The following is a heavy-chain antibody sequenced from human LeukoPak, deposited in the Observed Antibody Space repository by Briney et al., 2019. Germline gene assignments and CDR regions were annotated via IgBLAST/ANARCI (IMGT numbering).Heavy chain of an antibody. J-gene: IGHJ6*02. Sequence: ESLKISCKGSGYSFTSYWIGWVRQMPGKGLEWMGIIYPGDSDTRYSPSFQGQVTISADKSISTAYLQWSSLKASDTAMYYCARPPNILTGYPHYGMDVWGQGTTVTVSS. CDR2: IYPGDSDT. D-gene: IGHD3-9*01. CDR1: GYSFTSYW. V-gene: IGHV5-51*01. CDR3: ARPPNILTGYPHYGMDV.